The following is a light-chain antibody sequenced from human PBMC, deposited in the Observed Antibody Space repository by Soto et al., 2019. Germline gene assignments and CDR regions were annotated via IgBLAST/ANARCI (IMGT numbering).Light chain of an antibody. CDR2: DAS. Sequence: EIVLTQSPDTLSLSPGERVTLSCRASQSVRNQLAWFQQKPGQAPRLLIYDASNRAAGIPARFSGTGSVTDFTLPITSLEPEDFAVYCCQPRSNWPVTFGGGTKVEIK. CDR3: QPRSNWPVT. J-gene: IGKJ4*01. V-gene: IGKV3-11*01. CDR1: QSVRNQ.